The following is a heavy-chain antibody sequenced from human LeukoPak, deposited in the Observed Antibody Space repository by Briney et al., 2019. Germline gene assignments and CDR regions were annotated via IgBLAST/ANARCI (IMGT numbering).Heavy chain of an antibody. D-gene: IGHD3-9*01. CDR1: GFTFSSYS. CDR3: ARAPHYDILTGYPPG. V-gene: IGHV3-48*01. CDR2: ISSSSSTI. Sequence: PGGSLRLSCAASGFTFSSYSMNWVRQAPGKGLEWVSYISSSSSTIYYADSVKGRSTISRDNAKDSLYLQMNSLRAEDTAVYYCARAPHYDILTGYPPGWGQGTLVTVSS. J-gene: IGHJ4*02.